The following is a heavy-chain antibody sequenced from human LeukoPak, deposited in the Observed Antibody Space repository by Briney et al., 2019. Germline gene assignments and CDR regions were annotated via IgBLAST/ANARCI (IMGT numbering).Heavy chain of an antibody. CDR2: INTNTGNP. Sequence: GASVNVSCKASGYSFTSNAMNWVRQAPGQGLEWMGWINTNTGNPTYAQGFTGRFVFSLDISVSTAYLQISSLKAEDTAVYYCARGVRGYYSFDYWGQGTLVTVSS. V-gene: IGHV7-4-1*02. CDR1: GYSFTSNA. CDR3: ARGVRGYYSFDY. J-gene: IGHJ4*02. D-gene: IGHD3-22*01.